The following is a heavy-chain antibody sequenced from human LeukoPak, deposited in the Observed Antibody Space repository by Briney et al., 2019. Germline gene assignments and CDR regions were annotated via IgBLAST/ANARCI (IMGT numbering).Heavy chain of an antibody. Sequence: GGSLRLSCAASGFTFSSYSMNWVRQAPGKGLEWVSYISSSSSTIYYADSVKGRFTISRDNAKNSLYLQMNSLRDEDTAVYYCVSEAVNDYGDYVFWFDPWGQGTLVTVSS. D-gene: IGHD4-17*01. CDR2: ISSSSSTI. CDR3: VSEAVNDYGDYVFWFDP. V-gene: IGHV3-48*02. CDR1: GFTFSSYS. J-gene: IGHJ5*02.